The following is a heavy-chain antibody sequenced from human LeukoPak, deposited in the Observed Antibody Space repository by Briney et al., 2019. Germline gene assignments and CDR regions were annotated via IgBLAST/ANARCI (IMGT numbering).Heavy chain of an antibody. V-gene: IGHV4-59*01. CDR3: ARSLVRRNWFDP. D-gene: IGHD6-13*01. J-gene: IGHJ5*02. Sequence: SETLSLTCTVSGGSISSYHWSWIRQPPGKGLEWIGYIYYSGSTHYNPSLKSRVTISVDTSKNQFSLKLSSVTAADTAVYYCARSLVRRNWFDPWGQGTLVTVSS. CDR1: GGSISSYH. CDR2: IYYSGST.